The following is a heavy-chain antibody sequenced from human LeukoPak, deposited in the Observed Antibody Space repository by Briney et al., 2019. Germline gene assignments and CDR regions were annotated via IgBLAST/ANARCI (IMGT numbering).Heavy chain of an antibody. D-gene: IGHD6-19*01. J-gene: IGHJ4*02. CDR3: AKGRGSGLNYYFDY. V-gene: IGHV3-23*01. CDR2: ISGSGGST. Sequence: PGGSLRLSCAASGFTVSSKYMTWVRQAPGKGLEWVSGISGSGGSTYYADSVKGRVTISRDNSKKTVYLQMDSLRAGDTAVYYCAKGRGSGLNYYFDYWGQGTLVTVSS. CDR1: GFTVSSKY.